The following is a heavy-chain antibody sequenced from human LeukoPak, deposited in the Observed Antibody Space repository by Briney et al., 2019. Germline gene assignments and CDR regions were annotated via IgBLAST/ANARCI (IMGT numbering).Heavy chain of an antibody. J-gene: IGHJ4*02. V-gene: IGHV3-48*02. Sequence: GGSLRLSCAASGFTFRLYSMNWVRQAPGKGLEWVSYIRSSDGAIAYADSVKGRFTISRDDAKNSLYLQMNSLRDEDTAVYYCARDRDWAFDYWGQGTLITVSS. CDR1: GFTFRLYS. CDR2: IRSSDGAI. D-gene: IGHD3-9*01. CDR3: ARDRDWAFDY.